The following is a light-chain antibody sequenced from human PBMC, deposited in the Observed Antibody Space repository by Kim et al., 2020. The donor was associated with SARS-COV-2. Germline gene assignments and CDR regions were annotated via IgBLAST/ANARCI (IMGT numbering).Light chain of an antibody. J-gene: IGKJ2*01. CDR1: QAVPNLH. CDR3: LQYSTSPYT. CDR2: ETS. Sequence: EIVLTQSPGSLSLAPGESATLSCRASQAVPNLHFVWYQHKIGQPPRVVIYETSTRAAGIPDRFSGSGSGTDFSLTISRLEPEDFATYYCLQYSTSPYTFGQGTKLEIK. V-gene: IGKV3-20*01.